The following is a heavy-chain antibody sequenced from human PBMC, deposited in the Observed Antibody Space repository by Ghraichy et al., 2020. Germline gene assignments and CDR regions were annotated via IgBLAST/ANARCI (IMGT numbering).Heavy chain of an antibody. Sequence: GGSLRLSCAASGFTFSNYNMNWVRQAPGKGLEWVSYISSRSSTIYYADSVKGRFTISRDNANNSLYLQMNSLRDEDTAVYYCAREGGSSGSYSGFDYWGQGTLVTVSS. CDR2: ISSRSSTI. CDR3: AREGGSSGSYSGFDY. D-gene: IGHD1-26*01. CDR1: GFTFSNYN. V-gene: IGHV3-48*02. J-gene: IGHJ4*02.